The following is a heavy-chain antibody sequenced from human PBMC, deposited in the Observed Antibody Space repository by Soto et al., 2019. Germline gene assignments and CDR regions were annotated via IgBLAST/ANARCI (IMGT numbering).Heavy chain of an antibody. J-gene: IGHJ4*02. V-gene: IGHV1-8*01. D-gene: IGHD3-10*01. Sequence: ASVKVSCKASGDTFTTYDINWVRQATGHGLEWMGWINPNSGNIGYAQRFQGRVTMTRDTAIRTAYMEVSSLRSDDTAVYYCARGRASGSYYRLDYWGQGTVVTVSS. CDR1: GDTFTTYD. CDR3: ARGRASGSYYRLDY. CDR2: INPNSGNI.